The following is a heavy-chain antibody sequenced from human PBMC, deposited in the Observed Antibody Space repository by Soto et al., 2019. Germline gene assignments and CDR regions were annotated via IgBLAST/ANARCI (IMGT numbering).Heavy chain of an antibody. V-gene: IGHV4-59*01. CDR3: ARALGDYDYVWGSYRYTALGAFDI. CDR1: GGSISSYY. Sequence: PSETLSLTCTVSGGSISSYYWSWIRQPPGKGPEWIGYIYYSGSTNYNPSLKSRVTISVDTSKNQFSLKLSSVTAADTAVYYCARALGDYDYVWGSYRYTALGAFDIWGQGTMVTVS. J-gene: IGHJ3*02. CDR2: IYYSGST. D-gene: IGHD3-16*02.